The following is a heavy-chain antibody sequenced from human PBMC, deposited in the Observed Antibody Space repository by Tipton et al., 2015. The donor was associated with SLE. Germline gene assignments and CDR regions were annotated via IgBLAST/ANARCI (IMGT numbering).Heavy chain of an antibody. Sequence: TLSLTCTVSGGSISSSSYYWGWIRQPPGQGLEWIGSFYYSGSPYYNPSLKSRVTISVDTSKNQFSLKLSSVTAADTAVYYCAVYSSNWPYFDYWGQGTLVTVSS. V-gene: IGHV4-39*07. CDR3: AVYSSNWPYFDY. D-gene: IGHD6-13*01. CDR2: FYYSGSP. J-gene: IGHJ4*02. CDR1: GGSISSSSYY.